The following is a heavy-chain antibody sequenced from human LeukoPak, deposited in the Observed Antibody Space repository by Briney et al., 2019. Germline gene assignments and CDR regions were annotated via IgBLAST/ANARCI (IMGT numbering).Heavy chain of an antibody. J-gene: IGHJ3*02. Sequence: QSGGSLRLSCAVSGFTLGSYWMHWVRHAPGQGLAWVSRVNTDGSSTTYAESVKGRFTISKDNAKTTLYLQMNGLRAEDTAVYYCARELGVGVIGDAFDIWGQGTVVTVSS. CDR2: VNTDGSST. V-gene: IGHV3-74*01. CDR1: GFTLGSYW. CDR3: ARELGVGVIGDAFDI. D-gene: IGHD3-22*01.